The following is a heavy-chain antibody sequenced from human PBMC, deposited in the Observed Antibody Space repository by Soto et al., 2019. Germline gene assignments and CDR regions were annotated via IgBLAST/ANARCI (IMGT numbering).Heavy chain of an antibody. CDR3: ARGGGGGGAGFDP. D-gene: IGHD3-16*01. V-gene: IGHV1-18*01. CDR2: ISAYSGNT. J-gene: IGHJ5*02. Sequence: QVQLVQSGAEVRKPGASVKVACRASGYTFTKYDVSWVRQAPGQGLEWMGSISAYSGNTNYAQNLQGRVTLTTDTSPATAYMGPTSLISDDTAVYYCARGGGGGGAGFDPWGQGTLVTVSS. CDR1: GYTFTKYD.